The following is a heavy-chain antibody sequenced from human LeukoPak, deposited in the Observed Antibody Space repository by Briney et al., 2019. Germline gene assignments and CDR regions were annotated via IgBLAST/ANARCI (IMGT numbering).Heavy chain of an antibody. J-gene: IGHJ4*02. CDR3: VRANCAGDCYLKH. CDR1: GYTFANYA. CDR2: ISVDNGDT. Sequence: ASVKVSCKASGYTFANYAITWVRQAPGQGLEYMGWISVDNGDTNDAQMLQGRVTMTTDTSTNTAYMELRGLRSDDTAVYYCVRANCAGDCYLKHWGQGTLVTVSS. V-gene: IGHV1-18*01. D-gene: IGHD2-21*02.